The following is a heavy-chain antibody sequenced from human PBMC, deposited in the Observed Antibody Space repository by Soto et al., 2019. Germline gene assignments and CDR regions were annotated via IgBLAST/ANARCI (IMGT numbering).Heavy chain of an antibody. CDR2: ISYDGSNK. Sequence: QVQLVEAGGGVVQPGRSLRLSCAASGFIFSSYGMHWVRQAPGKGLEWVAVISYDGSNKYYAGSVKGRLTISRDNSKNTLYLQMNSLRAEDTAVYYCAKGQHCSSTSCYFYYYGMDVWGQGTTVAVSS. CDR3: AKGQHCSSTSCYFYYYGMDV. J-gene: IGHJ6*02. V-gene: IGHV3-30*18. CDR1: GFIFSSYG. D-gene: IGHD2-2*01.